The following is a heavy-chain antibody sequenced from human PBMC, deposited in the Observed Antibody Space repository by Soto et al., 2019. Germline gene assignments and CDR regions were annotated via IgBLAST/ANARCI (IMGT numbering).Heavy chain of an antibody. J-gene: IGHJ6*02. V-gene: IGHV1-69*08. CDR3: ARERAGCYDTAKYGMDV. CDR1: GGTFSSYT. CDR2: IIPILGIA. D-gene: IGHD5-12*01. Sequence: QVQLVQSGAEVKKPGSSVKVSCKASGGTFSSYTISWVRQAPGQGLEWMGRIIPILGIANYAQKFQGRVTITAXXSXSXXYRERSGMRSADTAVYYWARERAGCYDTAKYGMDVWGQGTTVTDSS.